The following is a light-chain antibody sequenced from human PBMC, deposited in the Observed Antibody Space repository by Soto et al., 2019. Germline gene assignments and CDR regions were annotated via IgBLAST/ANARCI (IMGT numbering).Light chain of an antibody. J-gene: IGLJ1*01. CDR3: TSYTGSSPLV. Sequence: QSALTQPASVSGSPGQSITISCTGTSSDVGGYNYVSWYQHHPGKAPKLRIYEVVNRPSGISNRFSGSKAGITASLTISGLQAEDEADYYCTSYTGSSPLVFGTGTKLTVL. CDR2: EVV. V-gene: IGLV2-14*01. CDR1: SSDVGGYNY.